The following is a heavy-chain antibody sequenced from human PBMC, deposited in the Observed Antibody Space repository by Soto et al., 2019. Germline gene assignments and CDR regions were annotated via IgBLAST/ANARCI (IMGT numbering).Heavy chain of an antibody. J-gene: IGHJ5*02. CDR1: GGSISSRGYY. CDR2: IYYSGST. V-gene: IGHV4-39*01. CDR3: ATSHGFDP. Sequence: QLQLQESGPGLVKPSETLSLTCTVSGGSISSRGYYWGWIRQPPGKGLEWIGTIYYSGSTYYNPSRKRRVRISGATSQNQVSPKLSSVAAADPAGEYWATSHGFDPWGQGTLVTVSS. D-gene: IGHD2-2*01.